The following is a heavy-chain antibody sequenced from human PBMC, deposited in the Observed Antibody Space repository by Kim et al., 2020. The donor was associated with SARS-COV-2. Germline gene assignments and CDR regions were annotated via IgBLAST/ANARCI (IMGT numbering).Heavy chain of an antibody. V-gene: IGHV3-30-3*01. D-gene: IGHD3-10*01. Sequence: GGSLRLSCAASGFTFSSYAMHWVRQAPGKGLEWVAVISYDGSNKYYADSVKGRFTISRDNSKNTLYLQINSLRAEDTAVYYCTRGPKSSRGRPVYYGSGRVTFDIGDQGTMVTVSS. CDR3: TRGPKSSRGRPVYYGSGRVTFDI. CDR1: GFTFSSYA. CDR2: ISYDGSNK. J-gene: IGHJ3*02.